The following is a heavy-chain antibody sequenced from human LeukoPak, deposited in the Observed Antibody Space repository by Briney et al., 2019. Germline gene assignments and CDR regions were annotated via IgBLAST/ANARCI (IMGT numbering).Heavy chain of an antibody. Sequence: SGTLSLTCAVSGDSISSSNRWSWVRQPPGKGLEWIGEIHHSGSANYKSSLKSRVTMLVDKSANQFSLKLSSVTATDTAVYYCARAAMYYDGSGYGHLDVWGQGTTVTVSS. V-gene: IGHV4-4*02. CDR3: ARAAMYYDGSGYGHLDV. D-gene: IGHD3-22*01. CDR2: IHHSGSA. CDR1: GDSISSSNR. J-gene: IGHJ6*02.